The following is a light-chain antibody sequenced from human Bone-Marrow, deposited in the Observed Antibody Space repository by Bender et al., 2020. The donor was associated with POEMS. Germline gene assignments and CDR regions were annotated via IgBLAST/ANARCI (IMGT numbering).Light chain of an antibody. CDR1: RLGDKY. J-gene: IGLJ2*01. CDR2: QDA. V-gene: IGLV3-1*01. CDR3: QACDSSTAWV. Sequence: SSELTQPPSVSVSPGQTARITCSGDRLGDKYACWYQHKPGQSPVLVIYQDAKRPSGIPERFSGSNSGNTATLTISETQAMDEADYYCQACDSSTAWVFGGGTKLTVL.